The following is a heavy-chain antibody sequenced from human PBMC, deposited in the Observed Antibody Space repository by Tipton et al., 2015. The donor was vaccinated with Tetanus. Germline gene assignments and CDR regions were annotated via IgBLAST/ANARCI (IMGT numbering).Heavy chain of an antibody. Sequence: SLRLSCAASGFTLSNNWMHWVRHVPGKGLLWVSRINNDGSSIVYADSVRGRFTIYRDNAKNALYLQMSSLRAEDTAVFYCARNDCSDSRRSYDYWARGALFPVSS. CDR1: GFTLSNNW. CDR2: INNDGSSI. CDR3: ARNDCSDSRRSYDY. J-gene: IGHJ4*02. V-gene: IGHV3-74*03. D-gene: IGHD3-22*01.